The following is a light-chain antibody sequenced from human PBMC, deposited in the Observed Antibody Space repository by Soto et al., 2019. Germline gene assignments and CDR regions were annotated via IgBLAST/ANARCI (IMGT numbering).Light chain of an antibody. CDR3: QQYNSWPPRFT. CDR2: GAS. J-gene: IGKJ3*01. V-gene: IGKV3-15*01. CDR1: QSVSTD. Sequence: EIVVTQSPATLSVSPGERATLSCRASQSVSTDLAWYQQKPGQAPRLLIFGASTRSPDIPARFSGSGSGTEFTLTISSLQSDDFVVYYCQQYNSWPPRFTFGPGTKVDIK.